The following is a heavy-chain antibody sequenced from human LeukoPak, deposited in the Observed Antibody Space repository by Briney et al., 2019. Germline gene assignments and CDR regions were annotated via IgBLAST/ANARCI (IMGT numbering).Heavy chain of an antibody. CDR3: ARDNGDYYYYMDV. CDR1: GGSISSYD. D-gene: IGHD4-17*01. J-gene: IGHJ6*03. CDR2: IYTSGST. V-gene: IGHV4-4*07. Sequence: SETLSLTCTVSGGSISSYDWSWIRQPAGKGLEWIGRIYTSGSTNSNPSLKSRVTMSVDTSKNHFSLKLSSVTAADTAVYFCARDNGDYYYYMDVWGKGTTVTISS.